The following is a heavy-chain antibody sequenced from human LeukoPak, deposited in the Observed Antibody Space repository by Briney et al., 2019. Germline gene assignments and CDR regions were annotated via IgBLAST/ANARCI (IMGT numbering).Heavy chain of an antibody. Sequence: SETLSLTCTVSGYSIRNGYNWGWIRLSPGKGLEWLGSIYQSGSTYDNPSLMSRVSLSIDTSKNQFSLKLSSVTAADTAVYYCARSHFRYCSSTSCPYYMDVWGKGTTVTVSS. CDR1: GYSIRNGYN. D-gene: IGHD2-2*01. CDR2: IYQSGST. CDR3: ARSHFRYCSSTSCPYYMDV. V-gene: IGHV4-38-2*02. J-gene: IGHJ6*03.